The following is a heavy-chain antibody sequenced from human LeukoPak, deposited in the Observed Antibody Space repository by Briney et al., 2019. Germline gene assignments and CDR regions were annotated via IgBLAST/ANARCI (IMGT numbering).Heavy chain of an antibody. CDR1: GYSFTSYW. D-gene: IGHD2-15*01. CDR3: ARLCSGSNCYGFDY. CDR2: IYPGDSDT. V-gene: IGHV5-51*01. J-gene: IGHJ4*02. Sequence: GESLKISCKGSGYSFTSYWIGWVRQMPGKGLEWMAIIYPGDSDTRYSPSFQGQVTISADKSTRIAYLQWSSLKASDTAMYYCARLCSGSNCYGFDYWGQGTLVTVSS.